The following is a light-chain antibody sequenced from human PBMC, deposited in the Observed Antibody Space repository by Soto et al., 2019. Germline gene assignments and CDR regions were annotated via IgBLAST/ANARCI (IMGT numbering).Light chain of an antibody. J-gene: IGLJ2*01. CDR1: NSNIGENF. CDR2: DDA. Sequence: QAVVTQPPSVSAAPGQSVTISCSGANSNIGENFVSWYQQFPGTAPKLLIYDDATRPSGIPERFSGSKSGTSATLGITGLQTGDEANYYCAAFDSSLTAMVFGGGTKVTVL. CDR3: AAFDSSLTAMV. V-gene: IGLV1-51*01.